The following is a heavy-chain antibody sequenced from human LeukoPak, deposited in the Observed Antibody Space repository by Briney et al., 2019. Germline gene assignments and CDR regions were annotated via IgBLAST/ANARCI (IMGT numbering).Heavy chain of an antibody. D-gene: IGHD6-19*01. Sequence: PSETLSLTCTVSGGSISSSSYYWGWIRQPPGKGLEWIGSIYYSGSTYYNPSLKSRVTISVDTSKNQFSLKLSSVTAAATAVYYCARRTPLIAVAGRYYFDYWGQGTLVTVSS. CDR3: ARRTPLIAVAGRYYFDY. CDR1: GGSISSSSYY. CDR2: IYYSGST. V-gene: IGHV4-39*07. J-gene: IGHJ4*02.